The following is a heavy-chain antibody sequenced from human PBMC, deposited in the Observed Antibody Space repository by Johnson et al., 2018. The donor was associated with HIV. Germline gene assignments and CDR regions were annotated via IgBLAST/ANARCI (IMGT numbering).Heavy chain of an antibody. CDR2: INSNGGST. CDR1: GFIFSSYA. CDR3: ATIVGATFGAFDI. V-gene: IGHV3-64*01. J-gene: IGHJ3*02. D-gene: IGHD1-26*01. Sequence: VQLVESGGGLVQPGGSLRLSCAASGFIFSSYAMHWVRQAPGKGLEYVSAINSNGGSTFYANSVKGRFTISRDNSRNTLYLQMNSLRAEDTAVYYCATIVGATFGAFDIWGQGTLVTVSS.